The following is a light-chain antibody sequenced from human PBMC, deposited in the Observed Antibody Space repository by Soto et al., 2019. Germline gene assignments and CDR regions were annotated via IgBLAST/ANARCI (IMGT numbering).Light chain of an antibody. CDR2: DVS. V-gene: IGLV2-11*01. CDR3: CSYAGIHVV. J-gene: IGLJ2*01. CDR1: SSHVGGYNY. Sequence: QSALTQPRSVSGSPGQSVTISCTGTSSHVGGYNYVSWYQQYPGKAPKLMIYDVSGRPSGVPDRFSGSKSGNTASLTISGLQAEDEADYYCCSYAGIHVVFGGGTKLTVL.